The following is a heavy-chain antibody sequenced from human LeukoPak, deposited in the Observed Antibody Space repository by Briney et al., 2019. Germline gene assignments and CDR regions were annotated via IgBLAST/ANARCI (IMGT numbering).Heavy chain of an antibody. CDR1: GLTVSDNY. Sequence: PAVSLRLSCAVSGLTVSDNYMTRVRQAPGKGLEGVSIICTSGTTYYSDSVKGRFTIYRDNSKNTLYLQMNSLRAEDTAVYYCARSGRTSFYSYMDVWGKGTRVTVSS. V-gene: IGHV3-66*02. CDR2: ICTSGTT. J-gene: IGHJ6*03. D-gene: IGHD1-7*01. CDR3: ARSGRTSFYSYMDV.